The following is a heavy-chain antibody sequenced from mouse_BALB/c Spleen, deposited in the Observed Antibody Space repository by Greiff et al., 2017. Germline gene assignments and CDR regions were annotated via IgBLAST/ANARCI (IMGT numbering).Heavy chain of an antibody. D-gene: IGHD2-2*01. CDR2: ISTYYGDA. J-gene: IGHJ2*01. Sequence: VKLQESGAELVRPGVSVKISCKGSGYTFTDYAMHWVKQSHAKSLEWIGVISTYYGDASYNQKFKGKATMTVDKSSSTAYMELARLTSEDSAIYYCAGYDEVFDYWGQGTTLTVSS. CDR1: GYTFTDYA. V-gene: IGHV1S137*01. CDR3: AGYDEVFDY.